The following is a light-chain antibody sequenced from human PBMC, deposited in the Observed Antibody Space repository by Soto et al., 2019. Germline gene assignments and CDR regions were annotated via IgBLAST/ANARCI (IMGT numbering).Light chain of an antibody. Sequence: DIILRKSPVKLFVSNGERATLSCRASQSVGSNLAWYQQKPGQAPRLLIYGASSRATGIPDRFSGSGSGTDFTLTISRLEPEDFAVYYCQQYTNWPPITFCHGTRLEIK. CDR2: GAS. CDR3: QQYTNWPPIT. CDR1: QSVGSN. J-gene: IGKJ5*01. V-gene: IGKV3D-15*01.